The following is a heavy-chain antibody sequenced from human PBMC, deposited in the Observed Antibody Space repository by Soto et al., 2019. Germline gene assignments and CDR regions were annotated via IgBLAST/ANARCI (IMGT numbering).Heavy chain of an antibody. CDR2: IYYSGST. D-gene: IGHD3-22*01. V-gene: IGHV4-39*01. J-gene: IGHJ3*02. CDR3: ASGSSGYDAFDI. Sequence: QLQLQESGPGLVKPSETLSLTCTVSGGSISSSSYYWGWIRQPPGKGLEGIGSIYYSGSTYYNPSLKSRVTISVDTSKNQFSLKLSSVTAADTAVYYCASGSSGYDAFDIWGQGTMVTVSS. CDR1: GGSISSSSYY.